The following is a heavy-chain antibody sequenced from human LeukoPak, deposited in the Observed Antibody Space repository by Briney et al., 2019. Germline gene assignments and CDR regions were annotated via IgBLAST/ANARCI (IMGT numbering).Heavy chain of an antibody. CDR3: ARGSQVYEHFQH. V-gene: IGHV4-59*11. J-gene: IGHJ1*01. D-gene: IGHD1-14*01. Sequence: SETLSLTCTVSGGSISSHYWSWIRQPPGKGLEWIGYIYYRGSTNYNPSLKSRVTLSVDTSKNQFSLKLSSVTAADTAVYYCARGSQVYEHFQHWGQGNLVTVSS. CDR2: IYYRGST. CDR1: GGSISSHY.